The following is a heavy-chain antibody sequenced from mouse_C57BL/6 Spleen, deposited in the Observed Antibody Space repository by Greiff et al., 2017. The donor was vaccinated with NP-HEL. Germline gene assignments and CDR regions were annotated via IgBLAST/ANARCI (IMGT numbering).Heavy chain of an antibody. CDR1: GFTFSDYG. V-gene: IGHV5-17*01. D-gene: IGHD3-1*01. J-gene: IGHJ4*01. Sequence: EVKVIESGGGLVKPGGSLKLSCAASGFTFSDYGMHWVRQAPEKGLEWVAYISSGSSTIYYADTVKGRFTISRDNAKNTLFLQMTSLRSEDTAMYYCARPGGRGDYYAMDYWGQGTSVTVSS. CDR3: ARPGGRGDYYAMDY. CDR2: ISSGSSTI.